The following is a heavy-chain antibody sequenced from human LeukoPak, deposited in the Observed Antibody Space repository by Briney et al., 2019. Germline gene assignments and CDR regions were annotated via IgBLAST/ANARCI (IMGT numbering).Heavy chain of an antibody. D-gene: IGHD3-10*01. V-gene: IGHV3-23*01. CDR3: AKERGSGSYYLEGVGY. CDR1: GFTLANYA. CDR2: ISGSGGST. Sequence: GGSRRLSCVVSGFTLANYAMTWVRQAPGKGLEWVSAISGSGGSTYYADSVKGRFTISRDNSKNTLYLQMNSLRAEDTAVYYCAKERGSGSYYLEGVGYWGQETLVTVSS. J-gene: IGHJ4*02.